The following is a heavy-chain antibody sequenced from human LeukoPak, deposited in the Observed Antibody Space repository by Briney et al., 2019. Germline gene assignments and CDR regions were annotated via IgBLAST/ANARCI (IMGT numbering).Heavy chain of an antibody. CDR3: ARDTPQHLKRFDD. CDR1: GYTFTRFA. J-gene: IGHJ4*02. V-gene: IGHV1-18*01. CDR2: INAYNGKT. Sequence: ASVKVSCEVSGYTFTRFAFSWVRQAPGHGLEWMGRINAYNGKTEYSEKLQGRLTMTTETSSSTLYLELRSLGSDDTAVYFCARDTPQHLKRFDDWGQGTLVTVSS. D-gene: IGHD1-1*01.